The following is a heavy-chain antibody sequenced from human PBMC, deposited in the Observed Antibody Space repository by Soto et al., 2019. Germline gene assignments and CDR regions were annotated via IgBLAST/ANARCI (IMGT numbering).Heavy chain of an antibody. CDR1: GGSISSYY. CDR3: ARENDITYYFDY. CDR2: IYYSGST. V-gene: IGHV4-59*12. J-gene: IGHJ4*02. Sequence: SETLSLTCTVSGGSISSYYWSWIRQPPGKGLEWIGYIYYSGSTNYNPSLKSRVTISVDTSKNQFSLKLSSVTAADTAVYYCARENDITYYFDYWGQGTLVTVSS. D-gene: IGHD3-9*01.